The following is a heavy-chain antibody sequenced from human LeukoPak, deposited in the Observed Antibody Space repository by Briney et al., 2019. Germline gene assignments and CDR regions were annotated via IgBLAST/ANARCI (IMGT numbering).Heavy chain of an antibody. CDR3: ARDVYYDSSGYFLRRYFDL. Sequence: SETLSLTCTVSGGSISSYYWSWIRQPPGKGLEWIGYIYYSGSTNYNPSLKSRVTISVDTSKNQFSLKLSSVTAADTAVYYCARDVYYDSSGYFLRRYFDLWGRGTLVTVSS. CDR2: IYYSGST. V-gene: IGHV4-59*12. D-gene: IGHD3-22*01. J-gene: IGHJ2*01. CDR1: GGSISSYY.